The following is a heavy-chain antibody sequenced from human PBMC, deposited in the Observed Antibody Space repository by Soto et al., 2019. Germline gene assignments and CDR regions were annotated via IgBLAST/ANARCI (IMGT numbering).Heavy chain of an antibody. CDR2: LNSGGDT. CDR3: ARDIYESAFDV. D-gene: IGHD3-22*01. J-gene: IGHJ3*01. V-gene: IGHV3-66*01. Sequence: VQLVESGGGLVQPGESLRLSCAASGFTVSSNFMSWVRQAPGKGLEWVSLLNSGGDTYYADSVNGRFTISRDNSKNTLYLQMNSLRAEDTAVYYCARDIYESAFDVWGQGTMVTVSS. CDR1: GFTVSSNF.